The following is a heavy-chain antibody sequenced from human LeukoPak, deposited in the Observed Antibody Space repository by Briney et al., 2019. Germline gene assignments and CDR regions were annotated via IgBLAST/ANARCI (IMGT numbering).Heavy chain of an antibody. J-gene: IGHJ4*02. D-gene: IGHD2-21*02. Sequence: SETLSLTCTVSAGSISSYYWSWIRQPPGKGLEWIGEIYHSGSTNYNPSLKSRVTISVDKSKNQFSLKLSSVTAAHTAVYYCARSAYCGGDCYWFYFDYWGQGTLVTVS. CDR2: IYHSGST. CDR3: ARSAYCGGDCYWFYFDY. V-gene: IGHV4-59*12. CDR1: AGSISSYY.